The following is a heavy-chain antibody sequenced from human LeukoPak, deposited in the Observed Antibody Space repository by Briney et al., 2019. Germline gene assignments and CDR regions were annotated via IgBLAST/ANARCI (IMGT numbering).Heavy chain of an antibody. D-gene: IGHD4/OR15-4a*01. J-gene: IGHJ4*02. CDR3: ARRPYDSGAYE. V-gene: IGHV4-59*08. Sequence: PSETLSLTCSVSGGSNSGYYWSWIRQPPGKALEWIGYIYHSASTNYNPSLKSRVSISLHTSRTQFSLKVYTVTAADTAVYYCARRPYDSGAYEWGQGTQVTVSA. CDR2: IYHSAST. CDR1: GGSNSGYY.